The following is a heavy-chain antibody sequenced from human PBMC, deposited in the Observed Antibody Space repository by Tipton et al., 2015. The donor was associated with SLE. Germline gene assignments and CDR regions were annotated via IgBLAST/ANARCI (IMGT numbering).Heavy chain of an antibody. CDR2: ISSSGDFI. CDR3: AREPDYDYYMDV. Sequence: SLRLSCAASGFTFSSYDMNWVRQAPGKGLEWVSYISSSGDFIYYGDSVKGRFTISRDNAKNSLHLQMNSLRAEDTAVYYCAREPDYDYYMDVWGKGTTVTVSS. V-gene: IGHV3-48*03. D-gene: IGHD1-14*01. CDR1: GFTFSSYD. J-gene: IGHJ6*03.